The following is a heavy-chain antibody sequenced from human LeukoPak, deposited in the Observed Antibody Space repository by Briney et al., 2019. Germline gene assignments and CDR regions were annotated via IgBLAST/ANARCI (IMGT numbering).Heavy chain of an antibody. Sequence: PGGSLRLSCAASGFPVSSNYMSWVRQAPGKGLGWVSVIYSGGSTYYIDSVQGRFTISRDNSKNTLYLQMNSLRAEDTAVYYCARGRYYFDSSGYYDAFDIWGQGTMVTVSS. J-gene: IGHJ3*02. V-gene: IGHV3-53*01. CDR2: IYSGGST. CDR3: ARGRYYFDSSGYYDAFDI. CDR1: GFPVSSNY. D-gene: IGHD3-22*01.